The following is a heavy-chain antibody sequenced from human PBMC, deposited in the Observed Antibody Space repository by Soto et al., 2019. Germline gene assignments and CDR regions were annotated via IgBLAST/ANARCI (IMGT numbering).Heavy chain of an antibody. J-gene: IGHJ6*02. V-gene: IGHV5-51*01. Sequence: ESLKISCKGSGYSFTSYWIGWVRQMPGKGLEWMGIIYPGDSDTRYSPSFQGQVTISADKSISTAYLQWSSLKASDTAMYYCARLYSGYYYYYGMDVWGQGTTVTVSS. CDR2: IYPGDSDT. D-gene: IGHD5-12*01. CDR1: GYSFTSYW. CDR3: ARLYSGYYYYYGMDV.